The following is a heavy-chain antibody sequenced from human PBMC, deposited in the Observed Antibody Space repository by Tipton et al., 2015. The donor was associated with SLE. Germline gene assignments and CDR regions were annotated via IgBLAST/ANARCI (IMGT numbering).Heavy chain of an antibody. V-gene: IGHV4-59*08. J-gene: IGHJ4*02. CDR1: GVSISDHY. CDR2: VFYSGSS. Sequence: LRLSCTVSGVSISDHYWTWIRQPPGKGLEWLAYVFYSGSSNFNRAHYNPSLMSRVTISLDTSKNQFSLRLSSVTAADTAAYYCARHPTYFDYWGQGTLVTVSS. CDR3: ARHPTYFDY.